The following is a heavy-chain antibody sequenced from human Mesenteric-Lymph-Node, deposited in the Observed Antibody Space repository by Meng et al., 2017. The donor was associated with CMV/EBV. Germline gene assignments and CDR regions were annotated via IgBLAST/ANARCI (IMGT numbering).Heavy chain of an antibody. J-gene: IGHJ4*02. Sequence: GESLKISCAASGFSISSYAMTWVRQAPGKGLEWVSVIYSGGAGSMYFVDSVRGRFTIYRDNSKNTLYLQMNNLRVEETAVYYCARDVGAGDGDCLDYWGQGTLVTVSS. CDR1: GFSISSYA. V-gene: IGHV3-23*03. D-gene: IGHD7-27*01. CDR3: ARDVGAGDGDCLDY. CDR2: IYSGGAGSM.